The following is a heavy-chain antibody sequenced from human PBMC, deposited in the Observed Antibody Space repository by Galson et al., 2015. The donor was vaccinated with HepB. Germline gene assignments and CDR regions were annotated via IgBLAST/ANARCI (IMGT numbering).Heavy chain of an antibody. CDR1: RFTFSSYA. Sequence: SLRLSCAASRFTFSSYAMSWVRQAPGKGLEWVSAISGSGGSTYYADSVKGRFTISRDNSKNTLYLQMNSLRAEDTAVYYCAKGFLPGYSYGDAFDIWGQGTMVTVSS. D-gene: IGHD5-18*01. CDR3: AKGFLPGYSYGDAFDI. J-gene: IGHJ3*02. V-gene: IGHV3-23*01. CDR2: ISGSGGST.